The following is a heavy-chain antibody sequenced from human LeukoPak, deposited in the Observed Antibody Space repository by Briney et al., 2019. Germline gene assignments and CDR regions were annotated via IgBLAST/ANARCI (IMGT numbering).Heavy chain of an antibody. V-gene: IGHV3-30*02. CDR2: IRLDGNDK. CDR3: AKVTSGYQSDY. J-gene: IGHJ4*02. Sequence: PGGSLRLSCAAPGFTFSSHGMYWVRQAPGKGLEWVAFIRLDGNDKYYTDSVKGRFTISRDNSKNMLYLQMNSLGAEDTAVYYCAKVTSGYQSDYWGQGTLVTVSS. D-gene: IGHD3-22*01. CDR1: GFTFSSHG.